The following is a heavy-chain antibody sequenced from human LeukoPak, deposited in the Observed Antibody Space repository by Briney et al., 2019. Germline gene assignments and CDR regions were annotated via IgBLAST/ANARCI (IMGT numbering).Heavy chain of an antibody. CDR2: MNPNSGNT. CDR1: GYTFTSCD. D-gene: IGHD6-19*01. J-gene: IGHJ4*02. Sequence: ASVKVSCKASGYTFTSCDINWVRQATGQGLEWMGWMNPNSGNTGYGQSFQGRITMTRDISIGTAYMELSNLTSEETAIYYCTRGSSGRRDNWGKGTLVTVSA. CDR3: TRGSSGRRDN. V-gene: IGHV1-8*01.